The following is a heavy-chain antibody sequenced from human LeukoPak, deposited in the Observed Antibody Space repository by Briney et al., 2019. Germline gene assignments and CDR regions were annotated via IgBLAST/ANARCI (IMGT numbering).Heavy chain of an antibody. V-gene: IGHV3-30*02. Sequence: GGSLRLSCVAPGFTFNTHDMHWVRQAPGRGPEWVAFIHYDENYKYYADSVKGRFTISRENSKNTLYLQMNSLRAEDTAVYYCAKEGEYGYFDYWGQGTLVTVSS. CDR1: GFTFNTHD. CDR2: IHYDENYK. D-gene: IGHD3-16*01. CDR3: AKEGEYGYFDY. J-gene: IGHJ4*02.